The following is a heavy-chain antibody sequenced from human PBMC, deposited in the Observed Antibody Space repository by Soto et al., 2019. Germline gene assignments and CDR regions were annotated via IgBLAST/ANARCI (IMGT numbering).Heavy chain of an antibody. Sequence: PGGSLRLSCAASVFTFSSYAMSWVRQAPGKGLEWVSAISGSGGSTYYADSVKGRFTISRDNSKNTLYLQMNSLRAEDTAVYYCAKPPQGIAARPMDVWGQGTTVTVSS. CDR3: AKPPQGIAARPMDV. V-gene: IGHV3-23*01. CDR1: VFTFSSYA. J-gene: IGHJ6*02. D-gene: IGHD6-6*01. CDR2: ISGSGGST.